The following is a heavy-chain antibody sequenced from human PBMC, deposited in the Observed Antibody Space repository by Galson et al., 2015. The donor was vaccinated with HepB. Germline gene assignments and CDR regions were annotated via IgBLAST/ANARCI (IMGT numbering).Heavy chain of an antibody. CDR3: ARDGSLPSYYDILTGYYNPIDY. CDR2: VSGGGYST. V-gene: IGHV3-23*01. D-gene: IGHD3-9*01. J-gene: IGHJ4*02. CDR1: GFTFSDYP. Sequence: CAASGFTFSDYPMTWVRRAPGKGLEWVSSVSGGGYSTYYADSVKGRFTISRDNSKNTLYLQMSSLRAEDTAVYYCARDGSLPSYYDILTGYYNPIDYWGQGTLVTVSS.